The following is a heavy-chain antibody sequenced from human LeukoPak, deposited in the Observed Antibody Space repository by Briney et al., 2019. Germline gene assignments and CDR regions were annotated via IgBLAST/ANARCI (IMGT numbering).Heavy chain of an antibody. V-gene: IGHV1-8*01. Sequence: ASVTVSCTASGYTFTSYDINWVRQAPGQGLEWMGWMNPNSGNTGYAQKFQGRVTMTRNTSISTAYMELSSLRSEDTAVYYCARVVHGDYNYGMDVWGQGTTVTVSS. D-gene: IGHD4-17*01. CDR1: GYTFTSYD. J-gene: IGHJ6*02. CDR2: MNPNSGNT. CDR3: ARVVHGDYNYGMDV.